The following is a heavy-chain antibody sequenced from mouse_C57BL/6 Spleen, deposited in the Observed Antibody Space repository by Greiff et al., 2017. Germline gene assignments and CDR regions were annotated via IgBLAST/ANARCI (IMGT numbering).Heavy chain of an antibody. CDR2: IDPNSGGT. J-gene: IGHJ3*01. CDR3: ARSFYYDGEAWFAY. V-gene: IGHV1-72*01. Sequence: QVQLQQSGAELVKPGASVKLSCKASGYTFTSYWMHWVKQRPGRGLEWIGRIDPNSGGTKYNEKFKSKATLTVDKPSSTAYMQLSSLTSEDSAVXDGARSFYYDGEAWFAYWGQGTLVTVSA. D-gene: IGHD1-1*01. CDR1: GYTFTSYW.